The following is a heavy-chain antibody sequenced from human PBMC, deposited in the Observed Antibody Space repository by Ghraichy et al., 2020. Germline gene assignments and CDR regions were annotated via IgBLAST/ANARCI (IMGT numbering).Heavy chain of an antibody. CDR2: IYHSGST. J-gene: IGHJ4*02. CDR3: ARAAGLWGNFDY. D-gene: IGHD5-18*01. V-gene: IGHV4-30-2*01. CDR1: GGSISSGGYS. Sequence: SQTLSLTCAVSGGSISSGGYSWSWIRQPPGKGLEWIGYIYHSGSTYYNPSLKSRVTISVDRSKNQFSLKLSCVTAADTAVYYCARAAGLWGNFDYWGQGTRVTGSS.